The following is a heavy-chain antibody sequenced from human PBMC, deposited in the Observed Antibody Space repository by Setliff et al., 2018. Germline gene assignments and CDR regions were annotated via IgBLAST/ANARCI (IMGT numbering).Heavy chain of an antibody. CDR2: TIPMFGTT. D-gene: IGHD2-21*01. Sequence: GASVKVSCKASGDTFRSYGISWVRQAPGQGLEWMGGTIPMFGTTEYAQKFQGRLTIITDESTNTAFMELSRLRSDDTAVYYCARDGIAREGLGIDYWGQGTLVTVSS. CDR1: GDTFRSYG. V-gene: IGHV1-69*05. J-gene: IGHJ4*02. CDR3: ARDGIAREGLGIDY.